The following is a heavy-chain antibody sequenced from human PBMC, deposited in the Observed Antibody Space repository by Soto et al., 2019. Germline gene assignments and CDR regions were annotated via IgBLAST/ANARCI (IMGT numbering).Heavy chain of an antibody. CDR1: GGSISSGDYY. CDR2: IYYSGST. D-gene: IGHD4-4*01. V-gene: IGHV4-30-4*01. J-gene: IGHJ5*02. CDR3: ARDRVTTRLGRSNWFDP. Sequence: SETLSLTCTVSGGSISSGDYYWSWIRQPPGKGLEWIGYIYYSGSTYYNPSLKSRVTISVDTSKNQFSLKLSSVTAADTAVYYCARDRVTTRLGRSNWFDPWGQGTLVTAPQ.